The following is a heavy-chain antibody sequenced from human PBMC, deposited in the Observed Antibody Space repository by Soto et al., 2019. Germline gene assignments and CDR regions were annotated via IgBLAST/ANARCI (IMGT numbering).Heavy chain of an antibody. V-gene: IGHV3-33*01. Sequence: QVQLVESGGGVVQPGRSLRLSCAASGFTFSSYGMHWVRQAPGRGLEWVAVIWYDGSNKYYADSVKGRFTISRDNSKNTLYLQMNSLRAEDTAVYYCARDEGLGVNYYYYGMDFWGQGTTVTVSS. CDR3: ARDEGLGVNYYYYGMDF. D-gene: IGHD3-10*01. J-gene: IGHJ6*02. CDR2: IWYDGSNK. CDR1: GFTFSSYG.